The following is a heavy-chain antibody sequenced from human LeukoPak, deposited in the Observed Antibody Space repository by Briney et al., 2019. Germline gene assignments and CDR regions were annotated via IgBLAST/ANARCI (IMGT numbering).Heavy chain of an antibody. Sequence: GGSLRLSCEASGFTFSSYSVSWVRQAPGKGLEWVSLIYSGGSTYYADSVKGRFTISRDNSENTLYLQMNNLRAEDTAVYYCARPPFDSSWYPRAFDVWGQGTMVTVST. D-gene: IGHD6-13*01. CDR3: ARPPFDSSWYPRAFDV. CDR1: GFTFSSYS. CDR2: IYSGGST. V-gene: IGHV3-66*04. J-gene: IGHJ3*01.